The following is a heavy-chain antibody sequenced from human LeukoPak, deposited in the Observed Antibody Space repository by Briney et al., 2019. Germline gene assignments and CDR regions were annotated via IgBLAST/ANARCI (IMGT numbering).Heavy chain of an antibody. V-gene: IGHV3-53*01. CDR1: GFAVSSNY. CDR2: IYSGGIT. D-gene: IGHD3-22*01. Sequence: GGSLRLSCAASGFAVSSNYMSWVRQAPGKGLEWVSIIYSGGITYYADSVKGRFTISRDNSKNTLYLQMNSLRAEDTAVYYCAKAPPNYYDSGGYYSSFDYWGQGTLVTVSS. J-gene: IGHJ4*02. CDR3: AKAPPNYYDSGGYYSSFDY.